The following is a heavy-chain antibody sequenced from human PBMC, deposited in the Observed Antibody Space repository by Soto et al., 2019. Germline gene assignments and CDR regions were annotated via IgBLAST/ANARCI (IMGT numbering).Heavy chain of an antibody. D-gene: IGHD3-10*01. CDR2: INHSGST. Sequence: PSETLSLTCAVYGGSFSGYYWSWIRQPPGKGLEWIGEINHSGSTNYNPSLKSRVTISVDTSKNQFSLKLSSVTAADTAVYYGASRTLLWFGLSLDPWGQGTLVTVSS. J-gene: IGHJ5*02. CDR3: ASRTLLWFGLSLDP. V-gene: IGHV4-34*01. CDR1: GGSFSGYY.